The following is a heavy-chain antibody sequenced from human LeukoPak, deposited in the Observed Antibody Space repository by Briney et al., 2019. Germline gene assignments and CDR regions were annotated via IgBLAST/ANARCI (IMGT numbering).Heavy chain of an antibody. CDR3: TTDRMVRGVIIANYYYGMDV. CDR2: IKSKTDGGTT. Sequence: GGSQRLSCAASGFTFSNAWMSWVRQTPGKGLEWVGRIKSKTDGGTTDYAAPVKGRFTISRDDSKNTLYLQMNTLKTEDTAVYYCTTDRMVRGVIIANYYYGMDVWGQGTTVTVSS. D-gene: IGHD3-10*01. V-gene: IGHV3-15*01. CDR1: GFTFSNAW. J-gene: IGHJ6*02.